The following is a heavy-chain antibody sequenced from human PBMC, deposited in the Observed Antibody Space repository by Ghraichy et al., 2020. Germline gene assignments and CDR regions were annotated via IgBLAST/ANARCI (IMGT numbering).Heavy chain of an antibody. CDR1: GFTFSSYS. Sequence: GGSLRLSCAASGFTFSSYSMNWVRQAPGKGLEWVSFITSSSNYIYYADSVKGRFTISRDNVKNSLYLQMNSLRAEDSAVYYCARDEWLGYWGQGTLVTVSS. D-gene: IGHD6-19*01. CDR3: ARDEWLGY. V-gene: IGHV3-21*01. J-gene: IGHJ4*02. CDR2: ITSSSNYI.